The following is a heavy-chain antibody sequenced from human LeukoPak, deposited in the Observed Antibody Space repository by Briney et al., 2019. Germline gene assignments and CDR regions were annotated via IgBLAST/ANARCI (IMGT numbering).Heavy chain of an antibody. Sequence: GGSLRLSCAASGFTFSTFWVHWVRQAPGKGLVWVSRINGDGITTTYADSVKGRFTISRDNAKNTLYLQLNSLRAEDTAVYYCARGSSGYGMNWGQGTLVTVSS. CDR2: INGDGITT. V-gene: IGHV3-74*01. J-gene: IGHJ4*02. D-gene: IGHD5-12*01. CDR1: GFTFSTFW. CDR3: ARGSSGYGMN.